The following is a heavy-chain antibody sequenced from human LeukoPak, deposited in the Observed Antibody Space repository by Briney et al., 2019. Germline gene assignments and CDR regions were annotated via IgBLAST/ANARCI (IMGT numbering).Heavy chain of an antibody. V-gene: IGHV3-7*01. CDR3: ARDNGYSYGRPFDY. Sequence: PGGSLRLSCAASGFRFRDYWMDWLRQAPGMGLEWVASIKPDGSQRDYVDSVKGRFTISRDNAQNSLYLQMNSLRVEDTAVYYCARDNGYSYGRPFDYWGQGTLVTVSS. CDR2: IKPDGSQR. J-gene: IGHJ4*02. D-gene: IGHD5-18*01. CDR1: GFRFRDYW.